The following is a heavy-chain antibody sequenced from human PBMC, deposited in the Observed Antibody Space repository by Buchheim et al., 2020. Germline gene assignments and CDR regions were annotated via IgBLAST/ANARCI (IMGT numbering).Heavy chain of an antibody. CDR1: GFTFSTYA. Sequence: QVQVVESGGGVVQPGRPLRLSCAWSGFTFSTYAMHWVRQAPGKGLEWVAVIWYDGSNKYYADSVKGRFTISRDNSKNTLYLQMNSLGAEETDVYYCAGSVYSTVRRIDYWGQGTL. V-gene: IGHV3-33*01. CDR3: AGSVYSTVRRIDY. CDR2: IWYDGSNK. J-gene: IGHJ4*02. D-gene: IGHD6-13*01.